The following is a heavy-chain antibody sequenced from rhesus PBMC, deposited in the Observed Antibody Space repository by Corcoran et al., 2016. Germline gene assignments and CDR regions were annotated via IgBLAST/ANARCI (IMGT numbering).Heavy chain of an antibody. J-gene: IGHJ4*01. CDR1: GGSFSSSW. CDR2: INGYSGST. CDR3: ARLNTVTTNSFDY. D-gene: IGHD4-23*01. V-gene: IGHV4-80*01. Sequence: QVQLQESGPGLVKPSETLSLTCAVSGGSFSSSWWSWIRQPPGKGLECIGEINGYSGSTNYNPSLKSRVTISKGAAKNQFSLKLSSVTAADTAVYYCARLNTVTTNSFDYWGQGVLVTVSS.